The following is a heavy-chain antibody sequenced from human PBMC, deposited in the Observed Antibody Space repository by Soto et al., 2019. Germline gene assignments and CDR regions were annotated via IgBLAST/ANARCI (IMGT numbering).Heavy chain of an antibody. CDR1: GFTFSSYE. V-gene: IGHV3-48*03. CDR3: ARDPITMVRGGVGAFES. D-gene: IGHD3-10*01. J-gene: IGHJ3*02. Sequence: PGGSLRLSCAASGFTFSSYEMNWVRQAPGKGLEWVSYISSSGSTIYYADSVKGRFTISRDNAKRSMYLQMNSLRDEDTAVYYCARDPITMVRGGVGAFESWGQGTMVTVAS. CDR2: ISSSGSTI.